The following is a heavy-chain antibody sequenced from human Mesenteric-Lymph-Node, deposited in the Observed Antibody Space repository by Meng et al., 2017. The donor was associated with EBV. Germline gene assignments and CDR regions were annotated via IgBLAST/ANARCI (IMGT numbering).Heavy chain of an antibody. CDR3: ARDYCGGDCYPEY. V-gene: IGHV1-3*01. J-gene: IGHJ4*02. CDR2: INAGNGNT. D-gene: IGHD2-21*02. CDR1: GYTFTSYA. Sequence: HVPLVHAGAEVKEPGASRKVPCKASGYTFTSYAMHWVRQAPGQRLEWMGWINAGNGNTKYSQKFQGRVTITRDTSASTAYMELSSLRSEDTAVYYCARDYCGGDCYPEYWGQGTLVTVSS.